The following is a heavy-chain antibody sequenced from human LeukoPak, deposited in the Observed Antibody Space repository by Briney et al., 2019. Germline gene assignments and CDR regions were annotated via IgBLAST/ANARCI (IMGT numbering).Heavy chain of an antibody. CDR3: ARGSGANLYTYSFHY. CDR1: GFTFSSYE. CDR2: ISSSGSTI. V-gene: IGHV3-48*03. Sequence: GGSLRLSCAASGFTFSSYEMNWVRQAPGKGLEWVPYISSSGSTIYYADSVKGRFTISRDNAKNSLYLQMDSLRAEDTALYYCARGSGANLYTYSFHYWGQGTLVTVSS. J-gene: IGHJ4*02. D-gene: IGHD1-26*01.